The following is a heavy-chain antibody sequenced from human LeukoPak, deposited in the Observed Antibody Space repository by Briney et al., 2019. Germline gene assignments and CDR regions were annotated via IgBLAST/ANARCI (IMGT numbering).Heavy chain of an antibody. J-gene: IGHJ4*02. CDR2: INPSGGST. CDR1: GYTFTRYY. Sequence: GASVKVSCKASGYTFTRYYMHWVRQAPGQGLEWMGIINPSGGSTTYAQKFQGRVTVTSDTSTSTGYMELSSLRSEDTAVYYCARQSVRPGASPLFDYWGQGTLVTVSS. V-gene: IGHV1-46*01. CDR3: ARQSVRPGASPLFDY. D-gene: IGHD1-14*01.